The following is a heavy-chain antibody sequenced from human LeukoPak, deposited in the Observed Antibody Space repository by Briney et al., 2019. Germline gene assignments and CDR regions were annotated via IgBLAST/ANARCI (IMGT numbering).Heavy chain of an antibody. J-gene: IGHJ4*02. CDR3: AHLGYSYGRPIFDY. D-gene: IGHD5-18*01. V-gene: IGHV3-48*04. CDR1: GFTFSSYS. CDR2: ISSSSSTI. Sequence: GGSLRLSCAASGFTFSSYSMNWVRQAPGKGLEWVSSISSSSSTIYYADSVKGRFTISRDNAKNSLYLQMNSLRAEDTAVYYCAHLGYSYGRPIFDYWGQGTLVTVSS.